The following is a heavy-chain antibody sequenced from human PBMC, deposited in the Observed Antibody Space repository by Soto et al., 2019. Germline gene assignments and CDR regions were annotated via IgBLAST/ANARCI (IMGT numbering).Heavy chain of an antibody. Sequence: GGSLRLSCAASVFIFRNHVLNWFRQAPGKGLEWVSAIDNSGDGSFYADSVKGRFIISRDNSKDTVFLHMNNLRLEDTAFYYCAKIPSRGMIFGAGSWGQGTLVTVSS. CDR1: VFIFRNHV. CDR3: AKIPSRGMIFGAGS. CDR2: IDNSGDGS. D-gene: IGHD3-3*01. V-gene: IGHV3-23*05. J-gene: IGHJ5*02.